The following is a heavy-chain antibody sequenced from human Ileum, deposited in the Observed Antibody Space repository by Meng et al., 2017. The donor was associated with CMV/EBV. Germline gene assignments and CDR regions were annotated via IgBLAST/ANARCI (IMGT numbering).Heavy chain of an antibody. CDR3: ARGHCGSYRYSPTYYYFDH. D-gene: IGHD2-21*01. CDR2: SSSCGNLL. V-gene: IGHV3-21*01. J-gene: IGHJ4*02. Sequence: WVRQAPGKGLELVSSSSSCGNLLFYGDSVQGRFPLPRNHAQNSLFLPMDRLRVEDTACDYCARGHCGSYRYSPTYYYFDHWGQGTLVTVSS.